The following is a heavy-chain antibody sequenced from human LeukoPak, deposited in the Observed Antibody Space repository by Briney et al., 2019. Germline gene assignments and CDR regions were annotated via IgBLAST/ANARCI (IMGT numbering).Heavy chain of an antibody. CDR3: ATGENYGGNFDY. J-gene: IGHJ4*02. Sequence: ASVKVSCKVSGYTLTELSMHWVRQAPGKGLEWMGGFDPEDGETIYAQEFQGRVTMTEDTSTDTAYMELSSLRSEDTAVYYCATGENYGGNFDYWGQGTLVTVSS. D-gene: IGHD4-23*01. V-gene: IGHV1-24*01. CDR2: FDPEDGET. CDR1: GYTLTELS.